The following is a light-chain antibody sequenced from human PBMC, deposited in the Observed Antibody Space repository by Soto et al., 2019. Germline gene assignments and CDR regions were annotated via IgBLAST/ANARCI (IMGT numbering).Light chain of an antibody. J-gene: IGLJ1*01. CDR1: SSDVGGYNY. CDR2: EVN. CDR3: SSYAGSSNFV. Sequence: QSALTQPPSASGSPGQSVTISCTGTSSDVGGYNYVSWYQQHPGKAPELMIYEVNKRPSGVPDRFSGSKSGNTASLTVSGLQAEDEADYYCSSYAGSSNFVFGTGTKVTVL. V-gene: IGLV2-8*01.